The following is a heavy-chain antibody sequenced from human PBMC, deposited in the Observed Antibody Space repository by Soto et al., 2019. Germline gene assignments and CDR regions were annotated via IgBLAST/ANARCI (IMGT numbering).Heavy chain of an antibody. Sequence: QVELVQSGAEVKKPGASVKVSCQASEDTFTYYDINWVRQATGQGLEWMGWMNPNTGNIDYAHKFQGRLTMTRDTSTRTVYMELSSLRSDDTAVYYCVRRVASGHRSWFDPWGQGTLVTVSS. J-gene: IGHJ5*02. D-gene: IGHD2-21*01. CDR2: MNPNTGNI. CDR1: EDTFTYYD. CDR3: VRRVASGHRSWFDP. V-gene: IGHV1-8*02.